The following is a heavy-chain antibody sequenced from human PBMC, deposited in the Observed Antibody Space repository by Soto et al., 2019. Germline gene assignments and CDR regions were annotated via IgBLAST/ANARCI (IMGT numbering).Heavy chain of an antibody. CDR2: IYYSGST. Sequence: PSETLSLTCTVSGGSISSGDYYWSWIRQPPGKGLEWIGYIYYSGSTYYNPSLKSRVTISVDTSKNQFSLKLSSVTAADTAVYYCASGIRQYYYDSSGYYKIQKDAFDIWGQGTMVTVSS. CDR3: ASGIRQYYYDSSGYYKIQKDAFDI. CDR1: GGSISSGDYY. D-gene: IGHD3-22*01. J-gene: IGHJ3*02. V-gene: IGHV4-30-4*01.